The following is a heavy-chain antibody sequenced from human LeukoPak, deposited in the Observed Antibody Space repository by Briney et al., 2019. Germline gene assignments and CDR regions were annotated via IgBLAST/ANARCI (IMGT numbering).Heavy chain of an antibody. V-gene: IGHV1-2*02. CDR1: GYTFTGYY. CDR2: INPNSGGT. J-gene: IGHJ2*01. CDR3: ARDLGGDSSGYYFDWYFDL. Sequence: ASVKVSCKASGYTFTGYYMHWVRQAPGQGLEWMGWINPNSGGTNYAQKFQGRVTMTRDTSISTAYMELSRLRSEDTAVYYCARDLGGDSSGYYFDWYFDLWGRGTLVTVSS. D-gene: IGHD3-22*01.